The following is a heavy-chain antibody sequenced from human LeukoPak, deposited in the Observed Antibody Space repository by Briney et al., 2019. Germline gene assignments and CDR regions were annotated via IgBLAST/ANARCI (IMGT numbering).Heavy chain of an antibody. J-gene: IGHJ4*02. D-gene: IGHD2-21*01. CDR3: AKGDDYGDY. CDR1: GFTFSSYG. V-gene: IGHV3-30*18. CDR2: ISYDGSNK. Sequence: GGSLRLSCVASGFTFSSYGIHWVRQAPGKGLEWVAVISYDGSNKYYADSVKGRFTISRDNSKNTLYLQMNSLRAEDTAVYYCAKGDDYGDYWGQGTLVTVSS.